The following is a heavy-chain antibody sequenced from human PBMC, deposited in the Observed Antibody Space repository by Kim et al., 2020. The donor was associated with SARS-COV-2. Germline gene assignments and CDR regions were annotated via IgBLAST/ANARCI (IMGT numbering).Heavy chain of an antibody. CDR1: GFTFSDHY. CDR2: TRNKANSYTT. CDR3: ARGHDSNPPRFYYYYGMDV. D-gene: IGHD2-21*02. V-gene: IGHV3-72*01. Sequence: GGSLRLSCAASGFTFSDHYMDWVRQAPGKGLEWVGRTRNKANSYTTEYAASVKGRFTISRDDSKNSLYLQMNSLKTEDTAVYYCARGHDSNPPRFYYYYGMDVWGQGTTVTVSS. J-gene: IGHJ6*02.